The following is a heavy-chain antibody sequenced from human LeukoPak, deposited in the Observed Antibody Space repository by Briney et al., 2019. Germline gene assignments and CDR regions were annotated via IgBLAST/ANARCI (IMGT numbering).Heavy chain of an antibody. V-gene: IGHV1-2*06. J-gene: IGHJ4*02. CDR3: ASRAASVTLGY. CDR2: MNPSSGVT. D-gene: IGHD2-15*01. CDR1: GYTFSGYQ. Sequence: ASVKVSCKASGYTFSGYQVHWLRQAPGQGLEWMGRMNPSSGVTNYAQKFQGRVTMTRVTSINTAYLDLSALKSDDTAVYYCASRAASVTLGYWGQGTLVTVSS.